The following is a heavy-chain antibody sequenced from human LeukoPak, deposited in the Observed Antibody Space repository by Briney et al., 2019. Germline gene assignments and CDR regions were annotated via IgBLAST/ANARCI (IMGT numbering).Heavy chain of an antibody. D-gene: IGHD3-10*01. Sequence: GGSMRLSSAASGFTFSSYSMNWVRQAPGTGLEWVSSISSSSSYIYYADSVKGRFTISRDNAKNSLYLQMNSLRAEDTAVYYCARGLSGSRDWADPWGQGTLVTVSS. J-gene: IGHJ5*02. CDR2: ISSSSSYI. CDR3: ARGLSGSRDWADP. V-gene: IGHV3-21*01. CDR1: GFTFSSYS.